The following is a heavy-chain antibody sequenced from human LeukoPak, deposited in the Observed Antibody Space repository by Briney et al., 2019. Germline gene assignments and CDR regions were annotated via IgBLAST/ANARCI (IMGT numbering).Heavy chain of an antibody. CDR1: GLTFSNFG. D-gene: IGHD5-18*01. CDR3: AKSMGYTEPTRQGLFDY. J-gene: IGHJ4*02. CDR2: ISGSGDST. Sequence: PGGTLRLSCVASGLTFSNFGMSWVRQAPGKGLEWVSAISGSGDSTYYADSVKGRFTISRDNSKNTLYLQMNSLRAEDTAVYYCAKSMGYTEPTRQGLFDYWGQGTLVTVSS. V-gene: IGHV3-23*01.